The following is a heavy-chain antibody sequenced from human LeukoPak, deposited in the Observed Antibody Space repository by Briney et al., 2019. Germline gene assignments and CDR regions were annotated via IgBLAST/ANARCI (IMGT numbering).Heavy chain of an antibody. D-gene: IGHD3-9*01. CDR3: ARDSVRYFDWLRRNNWFDP. V-gene: IGHV4-39*07. Sequence: PSETLSLTCTVSGGSISSSTYYWGWIRQPPGKGLEWIGSVSYTGNTYYNPSLKSRVTISVDTSKNQFSLKLTSVTAADTAVYYCARDSVRYFDWLRRNNWFDPWGQGTLVTVSS. CDR2: VSYTGNT. CDR1: GGSISSSTYY. J-gene: IGHJ5*02.